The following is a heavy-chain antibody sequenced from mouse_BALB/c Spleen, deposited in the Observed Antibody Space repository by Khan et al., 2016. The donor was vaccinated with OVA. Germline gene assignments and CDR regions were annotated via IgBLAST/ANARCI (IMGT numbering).Heavy chain of an antibody. CDR2: INPKNGGT. Sequence: EVQLQQSGPELVKPGASVKISCKPSGYTFPEYTVHWVKQSLGKSLDWIGVINPKNGGTASNQKFKGKATLTVAKSSRTAYMECRSRTSEYTAVDYCARDAGRYWGQGTSVTVAS. J-gene: IGHJ4*01. V-gene: IGHV1-18*01. CDR3: ARDAGRY. D-gene: IGHD3-3*01. CDR1: GYTFPEYT.